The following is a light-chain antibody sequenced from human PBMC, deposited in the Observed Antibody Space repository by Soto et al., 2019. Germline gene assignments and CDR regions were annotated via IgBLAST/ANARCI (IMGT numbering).Light chain of an antibody. J-gene: IGLJ2*01. CDR3: SSYTSSNTHVL. CDR2: DVS. V-gene: IGLV2-14*01. CDR1: SSDIGGYNY. Sequence: QSALTQPASVSGSPGQSITISCTGTSSDIGGYNYVSWYRQHPGKAPKLMIYDVSNRPSGVSNRFSGSKSGNTASLTISGLQAEDEADSYCSSYTSSNTHVLFGGGTKLTVL.